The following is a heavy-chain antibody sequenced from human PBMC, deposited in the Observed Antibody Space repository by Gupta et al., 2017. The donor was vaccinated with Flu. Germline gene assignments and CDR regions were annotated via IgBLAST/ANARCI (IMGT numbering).Heavy chain of an antibody. Sequence: QVQLVESGGGVVQPGTSLRLACAASGFPFRTYAMPRVRQAPGKGPEWVAVIWADGSHQFYADSVKGRFTISKDDSKNTLYLQMNSLRAEDTAVYYCATGYGGTYPEFDYWGQGTRVTVSS. J-gene: IGHJ4*02. D-gene: IGHD4-17*01. V-gene: IGHV3-33*03. CDR3: ATGYGGTYPEFDY. CDR2: IWADGSHQ. CDR1: GFPFRTYA.